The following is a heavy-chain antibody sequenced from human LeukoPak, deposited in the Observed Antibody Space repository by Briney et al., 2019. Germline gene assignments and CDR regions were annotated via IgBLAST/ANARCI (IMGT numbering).Heavy chain of an antibody. CDR2: MNPNSGNT. CDR1: GYTFTSYD. CDR3: ARDRRISTAGFTFDH. V-gene: IGHV1-8*01. D-gene: IGHD6-13*01. J-gene: IGHJ4*02. Sequence: ASVKVSCKASGYTFTSYDINWVRQATGQGLEWMGWMNPNSGNTGYAQKFQGRVTMTRNTSISTAYMELSSLRSEDTAVYYCARDRRISTAGFTFDHWGQGTLVTVSS.